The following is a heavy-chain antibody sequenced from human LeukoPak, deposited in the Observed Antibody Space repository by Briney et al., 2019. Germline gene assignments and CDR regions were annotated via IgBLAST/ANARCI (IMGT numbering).Heavy chain of an antibody. CDR2: IIPIFGTA. D-gene: IGHD5-18*01. CDR1: GGTFSSYA. Sequence: GASVKVSCKASGGTFSSYAISWVRQAPGQGLEWMGGIIPIFGTANYAQKFQGRVTITTDESTSTAYMELSSLRSEDTAVYYCARDIGYSYGPDYYYYGMDVWGQGTTVTVSS. CDR3: ARDIGYSYGPDYYYYGMDV. V-gene: IGHV1-69*05. J-gene: IGHJ6*02.